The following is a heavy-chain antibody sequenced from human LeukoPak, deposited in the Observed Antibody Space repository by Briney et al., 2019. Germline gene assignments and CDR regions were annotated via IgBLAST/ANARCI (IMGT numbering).Heavy chain of an antibody. CDR1: GFTFSDYY. V-gene: IGHV3-33*08. J-gene: IGHJ6*02. CDR3: ARVQRENYYGSGSYSWAYGMDV. D-gene: IGHD3-10*01. Sequence: GGSLRLSCAASGFTFSDYYMSWIRQAPGKGLEWVALIWYDGSNEYYADSVKGRFAISRDNSKNTLYLQMNSLRAEDTAVYYCARVQRENYYGSGSYSWAYGMDVWGQGTTVTVSS. CDR2: IWYDGSNE.